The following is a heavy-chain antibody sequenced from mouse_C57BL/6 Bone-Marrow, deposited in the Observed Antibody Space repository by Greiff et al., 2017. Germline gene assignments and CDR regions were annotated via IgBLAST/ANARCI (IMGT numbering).Heavy chain of an antibody. D-gene: IGHD2-4*01. V-gene: IGHV5-4*01. J-gene: IGHJ3*01. Sequence: EVQLQESGGGLVKPGGSLKLSCAASGFTFSSYAMSWVRQTPEKMLELVATISDGGSYTYYPANVKGRFTISRDNAKNNLYLQMSHLKSEDTAMYYCAREGLRAWFAYWGQGTLVTVSA. CDR2: ISDGGSYT. CDR1: GFTFSSYA. CDR3: AREGLRAWFAY.